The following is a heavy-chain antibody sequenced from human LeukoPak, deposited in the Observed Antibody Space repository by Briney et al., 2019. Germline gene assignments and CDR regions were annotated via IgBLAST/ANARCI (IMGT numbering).Heavy chain of an antibody. V-gene: IGHV4-34*01. CDR2: INHSGST. D-gene: IGHD3-10*01. CDR1: GGSFSGYY. J-gene: IGHJ6*02. Sequence: SETLSLTCAVYGGSFSGYYWSWIRQPPGKGLEWIGEINHSGSTNYNPSLKSRVTISVDTSKNQFSLKLSSVTAADTAVYYCARGRRYYYGSGSYRAVGAYYYYGMDVWGQGTTVTVSS. CDR3: ARGRRYYYGSGSYRAVGAYYYYGMDV.